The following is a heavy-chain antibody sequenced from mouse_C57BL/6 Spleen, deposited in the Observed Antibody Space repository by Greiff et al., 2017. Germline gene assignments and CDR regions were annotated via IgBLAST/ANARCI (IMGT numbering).Heavy chain of an antibody. J-gene: IGHJ1*03. Sequence: VQLQQPGAELVKPGASVKMSCKASGYTFTSYWITWVKQRPGQGLEWIGDIYPGSGSTNYNEKFKSKATLTVDTSSSTAYMQLSSLTSEDSAVYYCARGNYYDYDVNWYFDVWGTETTVTVSS. CDR1: GYTFTSYW. CDR3: ARGNYYDYDVNWYFDV. V-gene: IGHV1-55*01. D-gene: IGHD2-4*01. CDR2: IYPGSGST.